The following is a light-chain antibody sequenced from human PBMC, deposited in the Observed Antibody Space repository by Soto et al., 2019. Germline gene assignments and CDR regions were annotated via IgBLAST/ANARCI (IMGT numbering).Light chain of an antibody. CDR2: LNSDGSH. CDR3: QTWGTGIVV. Sequence: QSVLTQSPSASASLGASVKLTCTLSSGHSSYAIAWHQQQPEKGPRYLMKLNSDGSHSKGDGIPDRFSGSSSGAERYLTISSFQSADDADYYCQTWGTGIVVFGGGTQLTVL. J-gene: IGLJ2*01. CDR1: SGHSSYA. V-gene: IGLV4-69*01.